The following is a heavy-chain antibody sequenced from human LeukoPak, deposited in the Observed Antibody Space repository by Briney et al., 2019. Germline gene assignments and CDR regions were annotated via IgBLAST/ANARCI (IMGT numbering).Heavy chain of an antibody. V-gene: IGHV3-11*01. CDR2: ISSSGSTI. CDR1: GFTSSDYY. D-gene: IGHD3-10*01. Sequence: GGSLRLSCAASGFTSSDYYMSWIRQAPGKGLEWVSYISSSGSTIYYADSVKGRFTISRDNAKNSLYLQMNSLRAEDTAVYYCASTMVRGVIYDYWGQGTLVTVSS. J-gene: IGHJ4*02. CDR3: ASTMVRGVIYDY.